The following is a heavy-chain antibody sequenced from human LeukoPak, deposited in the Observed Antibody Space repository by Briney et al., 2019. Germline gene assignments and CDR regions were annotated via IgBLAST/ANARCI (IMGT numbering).Heavy chain of an antibody. J-gene: IGHJ5*02. CDR2: TYYRSKWYN. D-gene: IGHD6-13*01. Sequence: SQTLSLTCAISGDSVSSNSAAWNWIRQSPSRGLEWLGRTYYRSKWYNDYAVSVKSRITINPDTSKNQFSLQLNSVTPEDTAVYYCAREVLSSSWLYSWFDPWGQGTLVTVSS. V-gene: IGHV6-1*01. CDR1: GDSVSSNSAA. CDR3: AREVLSSSWLYSWFDP.